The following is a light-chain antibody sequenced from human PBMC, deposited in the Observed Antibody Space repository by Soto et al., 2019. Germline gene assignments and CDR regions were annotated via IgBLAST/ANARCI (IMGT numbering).Light chain of an antibody. CDR2: WAS. Sequence: DIVMTQSPESLAVALGERATINCKSSQTVLYSSNNKNYLAWYQQKPGQPPRLLIYWASTRESGVPDRLSGSGSETDFTLAISSLQAEDVAVYYCQQHFSTPLTFGGGTKVDIK. J-gene: IGKJ4*01. CDR1: QTVLYSSNNKNY. CDR3: QQHFSTPLT. V-gene: IGKV4-1*01.